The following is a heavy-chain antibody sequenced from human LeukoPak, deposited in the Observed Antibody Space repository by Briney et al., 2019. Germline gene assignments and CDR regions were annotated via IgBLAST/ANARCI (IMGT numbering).Heavy chain of an antibody. CDR2: INPNSGGT. Sequence: GASVKVSCKASGGTFSSYTISWVRQAPGQGLEWMGWINPNSGGTNYAQKFQGRVTMTRDTSISTAYMELSRLRSDDTAVYYCARASVSWSGYSGFDYWGQGTLVTVSS. D-gene: IGHD3-3*01. V-gene: IGHV1-2*02. CDR3: ARASVSWSGYSGFDY. CDR1: GGTFSSYT. J-gene: IGHJ4*02.